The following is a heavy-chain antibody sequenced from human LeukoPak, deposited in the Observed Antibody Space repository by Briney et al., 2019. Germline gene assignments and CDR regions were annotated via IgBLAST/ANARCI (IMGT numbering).Heavy chain of an antibody. CDR3: TRSLDY. Sequence: PGGSLRLSCAASGFSFSDYWMDWARQAPGKGLEWVANIKPDGSEIYYVDAVKGRFTISRDNAKNSLYLKMNSLRAEDTAVYYCTRSLDYWGQGTLVTVSS. D-gene: IGHD2-15*01. CDR2: IKPDGSEI. V-gene: IGHV3-7*02. CDR1: GFSFSDYW. J-gene: IGHJ4*02.